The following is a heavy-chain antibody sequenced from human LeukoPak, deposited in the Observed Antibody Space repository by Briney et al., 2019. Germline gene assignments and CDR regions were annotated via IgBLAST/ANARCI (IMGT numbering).Heavy chain of an antibody. Sequence: GGSLRLSCAASGFTFSSYWMSWVRQAPGKGLEWVANIKQDGSEKYYVDSVKGRFTISRDNAKNSLYLQMNSLRAEDTAVYYCGRRQSYYDILTGYYTGNFDYWGQGTLVTVSS. V-gene: IGHV3-7*01. J-gene: IGHJ4*02. CDR1: GFTFSSYW. D-gene: IGHD3-9*01. CDR2: IKQDGSEK. CDR3: GRRQSYYDILTGYYTGNFDY.